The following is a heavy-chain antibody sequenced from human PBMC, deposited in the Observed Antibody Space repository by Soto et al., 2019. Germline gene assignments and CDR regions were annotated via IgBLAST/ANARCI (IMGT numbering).Heavy chain of an antibody. CDR2: TYYRSKWYN. CDR1: GDSVSTNSAA. Sequence: PSQTLSLTCVISGDSVSTNSAAWNWIRQSPSRGLEWLGRTYYRSKWYNDYAVSVKSRITINPDTSKNQFSLQLNSVTPESTAVYYCPGSTSRSKGLTVGSVESGMDGQDQGCTVTVAS. D-gene: IGHD1-26*01. V-gene: IGHV6-1*01. CDR3: PGSTSRSKGLTVGSVESGMDG. J-gene: IGHJ6*02.